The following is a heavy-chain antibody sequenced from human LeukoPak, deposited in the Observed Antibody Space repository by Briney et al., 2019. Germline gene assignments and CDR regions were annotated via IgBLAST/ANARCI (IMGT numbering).Heavy chain of an antibody. D-gene: IGHD2-2*01. J-gene: IGHJ6*03. CDR1: GYSFTSYW. Sequence: GESLKISCKGSGYSFTSYWIGWVRQTPGKGLEWMGIIYPGDSDTRYSPSFQGQVTISADKSISTAYLQWSSLKASDTAMYYCARRHSSTSWYYYYYMDVWGKGTTLTVSS. V-gene: IGHV5-51*01. CDR3: ARRHSSTSWYYYYYMDV. CDR2: IYPGDSDT.